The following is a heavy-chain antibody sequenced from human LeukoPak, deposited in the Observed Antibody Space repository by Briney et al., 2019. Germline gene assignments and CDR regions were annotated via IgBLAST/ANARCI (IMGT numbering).Heavy chain of an antibody. J-gene: IGHJ5*02. Sequence: GGSLRLSCAASGFSFTTHDMTWVRQAPGKGLEWVAVISYDGSNKYYADSVKGRFTISRDNSKNTLYLQMNSLRAEDTAVYYCAKARYDFWSGYSYNWFDPWGQGTLVTVSS. CDR1: GFSFTTHD. CDR2: ISYDGSNK. CDR3: AKARYDFWSGYSYNWFDP. D-gene: IGHD3-3*01. V-gene: IGHV3-33*05.